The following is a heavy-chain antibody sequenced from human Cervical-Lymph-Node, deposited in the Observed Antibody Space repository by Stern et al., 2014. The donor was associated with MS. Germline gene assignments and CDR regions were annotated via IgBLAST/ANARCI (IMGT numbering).Heavy chain of an antibody. D-gene: IGHD6-19*01. CDR2: IRPHNGDT. CDR1: GYTFASYG. CDR3: ARKGYSSGWSGYFDY. J-gene: IGHJ4*02. Sequence: QLVQSGAEVKKPGASVKISCKPSGYTFASYGLSWVRQAPGQGLEWMGWIRPHNGDTNYAETLQGRVTMNTDTSKNPACMELRSLRSDDTAVYYCARKGYSSGWSGYFDYWGRGTAVTVSS. V-gene: IGHV1-18*01.